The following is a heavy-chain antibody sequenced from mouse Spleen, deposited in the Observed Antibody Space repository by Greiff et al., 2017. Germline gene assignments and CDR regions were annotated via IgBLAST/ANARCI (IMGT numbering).Heavy chain of an antibody. D-gene: IGHD2-1*01. J-gene: IGHJ4*01. V-gene: IGHV3-6*01. CDR3: ARDRYGNYDAMDY. CDR1: GYSITSGYY. CDR2: ISYDGSN. Sequence: LKESGPGLVKPSQSLSLTCSVTGYSITSGYYWNWIRQFPGNKLEWMGYISYDGSNNYNPSLKNRISITRDTSKNQFFLKLNSVTTEDTATYYCARDRYGNYDAMDYWGQGTSVTVSS.